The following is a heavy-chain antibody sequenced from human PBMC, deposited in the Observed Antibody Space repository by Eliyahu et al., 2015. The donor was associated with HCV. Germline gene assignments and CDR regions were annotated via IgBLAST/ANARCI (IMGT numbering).Heavy chain of an antibody. J-gene: IGHJ6*03. Sequence: EVQLLESGGGLVQPGGSLRLSCAASGFTFSSYAMSWVRQAPGKGLEGVSAISGSGGSTYYADSVKGRFTISRDNSKNTLYLQMNSLRAEDTAVYYCAKGVITMVQGVISQSDYYYYMDVWGKGTTVTVSS. CDR3: AKGVITMVQGVISQSDYYYYMDV. V-gene: IGHV3-23*01. CDR1: GFTFSSYA. CDR2: ISGSGGST. D-gene: IGHD3-10*01.